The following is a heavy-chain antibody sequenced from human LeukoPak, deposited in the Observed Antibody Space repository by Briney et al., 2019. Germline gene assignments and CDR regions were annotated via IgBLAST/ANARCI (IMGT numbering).Heavy chain of an antibody. CDR2: INHSGST. CDR1: GGSFSGYY. Sequence: SETLSLTCAVYGGSFSGYYWSWIRQPPRKGLEWIGEINHSGSTNYNPSLKSRVTISVDTSKNQFSLKLSSVTAADTAVYYCARGSRLIYYYYYYGMDVWGQGTTVTVSS. V-gene: IGHV4-34*01. CDR3: ARGSRLIYYYYYYGMDV. J-gene: IGHJ6*02. D-gene: IGHD3/OR15-3a*01.